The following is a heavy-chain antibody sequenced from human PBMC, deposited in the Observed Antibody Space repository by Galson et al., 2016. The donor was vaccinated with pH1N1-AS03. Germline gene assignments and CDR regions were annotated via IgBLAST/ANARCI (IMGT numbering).Heavy chain of an antibody. CDR2: IESRAAGGTT. D-gene: IGHD3-10*01. CDR3: SVRDFD. CDR1: GFTLSNAW. Sequence: LRLSCAVSGFTLSNAWMTWVRQAPGKGLEYVGRIESRAAGGTTDYAAPVKGRFSISRDDSKNTLYLQMNSLKTEDTAVYYCSVRDFDWGQGALVTVSS. V-gene: IGHV3-15*04. J-gene: IGHJ4*02.